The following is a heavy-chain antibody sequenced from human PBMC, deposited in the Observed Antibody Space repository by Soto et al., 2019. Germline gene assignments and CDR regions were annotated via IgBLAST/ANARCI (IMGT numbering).Heavy chain of an antibody. J-gene: IGHJ4*02. Sequence: EVQLVESGGGLVQPGRSLRLSCAASGFTFDDYAMHWVRQAPGKGLEWVSGISWNSGSIGYADSVKGRFTISRDNAKNSLYLEMNSLRAEDTALYYCANGRGGSYGRYYFDQWGQGTLVTVSS. CDR2: ISWNSGSI. CDR3: ANGRGGSYGRYYFDQ. D-gene: IGHD1-26*01. V-gene: IGHV3-9*01. CDR1: GFTFDDYA.